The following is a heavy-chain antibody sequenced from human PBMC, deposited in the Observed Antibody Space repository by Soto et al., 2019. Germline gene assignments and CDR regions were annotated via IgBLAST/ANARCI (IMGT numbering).Heavy chain of an antibody. CDR3: ARIEAGRPQASSTRIPFYLYYYAVDV. D-gene: IGHD6-19*01. Sequence: SGPTLVNPTQTLTLTCTFSGFSLSTSGMCVSWIRQPPGKALEWLALIDWDDDKYYSTSLKTRLTISKDTSKNQVVLTMTNMDPVDTATYYCARIEAGRPQASSTRIPFYLYYYAVDVWGQGTTVTVSS. J-gene: IGHJ6*02. CDR1: GFSLSTSGMC. V-gene: IGHV2-70*01. CDR2: IDWDDDK.